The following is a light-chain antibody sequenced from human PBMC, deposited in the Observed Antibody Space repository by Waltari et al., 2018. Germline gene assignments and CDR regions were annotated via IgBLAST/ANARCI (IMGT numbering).Light chain of an antibody. J-gene: IGKJ2*03. Sequence: DIVMTQTTLSLPITPGEPASISCRSSQSLLHSNGNTYLHWYLQKPGQSPQLLIYGGSNRSAVVPGRCSGGGSGTDLTRKISKVEAEDVGVYYCVQAIAFPYSFGQGTKVEIK. CDR3: VQAIAFPYS. CDR2: GGS. V-gene: IGKV2-40*01. CDR1: QSLLHSNGNTY.